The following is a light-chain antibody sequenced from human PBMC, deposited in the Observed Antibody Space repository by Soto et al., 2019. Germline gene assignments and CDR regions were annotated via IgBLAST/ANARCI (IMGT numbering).Light chain of an antibody. J-gene: IGLJ1*01. CDR3: AAWDDRMSSHV. V-gene: IGLV1-40*01. CDR2: GNS. Sequence: QSVLTQPPSVSGAPGQRVTISCTGSSSNIGAGYDVHWYQQPPGTAPKLLIYGNSNRPSGVPDRFSGSKSGTSASLAITGLQDEDEADYYCAAWDDRMSSHVFGPGNKVTVL. CDR1: SSNIGAGYD.